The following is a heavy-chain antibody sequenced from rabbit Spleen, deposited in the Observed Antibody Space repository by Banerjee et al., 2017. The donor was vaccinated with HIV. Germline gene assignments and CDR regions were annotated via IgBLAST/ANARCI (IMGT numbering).Heavy chain of an antibody. CDR3: ARDGYGGATGESSFGL. D-gene: IGHD2-1*01. CDR1: GFSFSNNYY. Sequence: QEQLVESGGGLVQPGGTLTLTCTASGFSFSNNYYMCWVRQAPGKGLEWIACIYGGSRGTYYASWAKGRFTITKSSSTTVTLQMTSLTAADTATYFCARDGYGGATGESSFGLWGPGTLVTFS. CDR2: IYGGSRGT. V-gene: IGHV1S45*01. J-gene: IGHJ4*01.